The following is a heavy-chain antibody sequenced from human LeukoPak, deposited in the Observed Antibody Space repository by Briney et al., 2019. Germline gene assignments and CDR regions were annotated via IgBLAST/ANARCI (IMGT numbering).Heavy chain of an antibody. CDR2: TIPIFGTA. V-gene: IGHV1-69*13. CDR1: GCTFLSYA. CDR3: ARLYSSGYYSRGAFDI. D-gene: IGHD3-22*01. J-gene: IGHJ3*02. Sequence: SVKVSFKASGCTFLSYAISWVRQAAGRGLEWMGGTIPIFGTANYAQKFQGRVTITADESTSTAYMELSSLRSEYTAEYYCARLYSSGYYSRGAFDIWGQGTMGTVSS.